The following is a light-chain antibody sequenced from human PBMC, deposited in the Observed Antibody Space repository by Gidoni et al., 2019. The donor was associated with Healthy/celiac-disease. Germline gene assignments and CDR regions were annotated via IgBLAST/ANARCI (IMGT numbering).Light chain of an antibody. J-gene: IGKJ3*01. Sequence: EIVFPQSPATLSFSPGERATLSCRASQSVSSYLAWYQQKPGQAPRLLIYDASNRATGIPARFSGSGSGTDFTLTISSLEPEDFAVYYCQQRSNWPPTFGPGTKVDIK. CDR2: DAS. CDR1: QSVSSY. CDR3: QQRSNWPPT. V-gene: IGKV3-11*01.